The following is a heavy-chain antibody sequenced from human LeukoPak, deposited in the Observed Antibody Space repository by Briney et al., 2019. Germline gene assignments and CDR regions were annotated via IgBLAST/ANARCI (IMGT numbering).Heavy chain of an antibody. D-gene: IGHD3-16*01. J-gene: IGHJ4*02. CDR1: GFTFSSYW. Sequence: GGSLRLSCAASGFTFSSYWMHWVRQAPGKGLVWVSRINSDETSTNYADSVKGRFTISGDNAKNTLFLQMNSLRAEDTAVYYCVRPGGGFDSWGQGTLVTVSS. CDR2: INSDETST. V-gene: IGHV3-74*01. CDR3: VRPGGGFDS.